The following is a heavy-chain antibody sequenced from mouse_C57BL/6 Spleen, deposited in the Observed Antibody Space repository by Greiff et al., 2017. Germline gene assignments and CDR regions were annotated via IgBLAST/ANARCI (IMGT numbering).Heavy chain of an antibody. Sequence: VQLQQSGAELAKPGASVTLSCKASGYTFTSYWMHWVKQRPGQGLEWIGYINPSSGYTKYNQKFKDKATLTADKSSSTAYMQLSSLTYEDSAVYYCARCFITTVVARNYFDYWGQGTTLTVSS. V-gene: IGHV1-7*01. CDR3: ARCFITTVVARNYFDY. D-gene: IGHD1-1*01. J-gene: IGHJ2*01. CDR1: GYTFTSYW. CDR2: INPSSGYT.